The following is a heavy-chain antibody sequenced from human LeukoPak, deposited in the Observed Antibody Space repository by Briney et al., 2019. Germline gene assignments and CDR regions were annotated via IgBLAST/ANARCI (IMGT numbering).Heavy chain of an antibody. J-gene: IGHJ4*02. D-gene: IGHD7-27*01. Sequence: EGSLRLSCAASGFTFSSYGMHWVRQAPGKGLEWVAVIWYDGSKEYHADSVKGRFTISRDNFKNTLYLQMNSLRAEDTAVFYCARDKSLGARQIDYWGQGTLVTVSS. CDR3: ARDKSLGARQIDY. CDR2: IWYDGSKE. CDR1: GFTFSSYG. V-gene: IGHV3-33*01.